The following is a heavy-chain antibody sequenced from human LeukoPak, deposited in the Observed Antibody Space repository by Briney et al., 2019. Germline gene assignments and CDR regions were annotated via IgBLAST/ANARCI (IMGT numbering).Heavy chain of an antibody. D-gene: IGHD3/OR15-3a*01. J-gene: IGHJ5*02. CDR1: GFTFSSYA. V-gene: IGHV3-7*03. CDR3: ARDSSYDVS. CDR2: IKQDGSEK. Sequence: PGRSLRLSCAASGFTFSSYAMHWVRQAPGKGLEWVANIKQDGSEKYYVDSVKGRFTISRDNAKNSLYLQMNSLRAEDTAVYYCARDSSYDVSWGQGTLVTVSS.